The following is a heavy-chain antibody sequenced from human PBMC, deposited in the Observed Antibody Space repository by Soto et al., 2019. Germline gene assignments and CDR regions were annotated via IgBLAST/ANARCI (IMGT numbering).Heavy chain of an antibody. Sequence: PGESLKISCKGSGYSFTIYWIAWVRQMPGKGLEWMGIIYPDDSDTRYSPSFQGQVTISADKSISTAYLQWSSLKAWDTAMYYCARGYCSSSSCYKGFDYWGQGTLVTVSS. CDR1: GYSFTIYW. J-gene: IGHJ4*02. CDR3: ARGYCSSSSCYKGFDY. V-gene: IGHV5-51*01. D-gene: IGHD2-2*02. CDR2: IYPDDSDT.